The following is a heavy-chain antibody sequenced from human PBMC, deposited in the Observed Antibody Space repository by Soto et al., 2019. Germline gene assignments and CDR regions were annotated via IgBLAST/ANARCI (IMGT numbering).Heavy chain of an antibody. CDR2: ICYDGSNK. J-gene: IGHJ6*02. D-gene: IGHD2-15*01. CDR1: GFTFSSYG. V-gene: IGHV3-33*01. Sequence: PGGSLRLSCAASGFTFSSYGMHWVRQAPGKGLEWVAFICYDGSNKYYADSVKGRFTISRDNSKNTLYLQMNSLRAEDTAVYYCARDIVVVVAALDPYYYGMDVWGQGTTVTV. CDR3: ARDIVVVVAALDPYYYGMDV.